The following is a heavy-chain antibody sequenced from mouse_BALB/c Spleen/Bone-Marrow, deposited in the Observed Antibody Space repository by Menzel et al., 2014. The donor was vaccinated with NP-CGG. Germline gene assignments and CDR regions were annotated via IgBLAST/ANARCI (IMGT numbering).Heavy chain of an antibody. CDR1: GYSITSGYY. V-gene: IGHV3-6*02. D-gene: IGHD2-1*01. Sequence: EVQLQQSGPGLVKPSQSLSLTCPVTGYSITSGYYWNWIRQFPGNKLEWMGYISYDGSNNYNPSLRNRISITRDTSKNQFFLKLSSVTTEDTATYYCARDYGNYLFAYWGQGTLVTVSA. J-gene: IGHJ3*01. CDR2: ISYDGSN. CDR3: ARDYGNYLFAY.